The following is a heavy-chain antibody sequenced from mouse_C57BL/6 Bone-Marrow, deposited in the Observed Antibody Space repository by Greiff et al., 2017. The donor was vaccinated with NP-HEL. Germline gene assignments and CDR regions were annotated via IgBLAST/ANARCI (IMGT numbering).Heavy chain of an antibody. J-gene: IGHJ4*01. CDR2: IYPRSGNT. CDR3: ARLLGGIYAMDY. Sequence: VKLMESGAELARPGASVKLSCKASGYTFTSYGISWVKQRTGQGLEWIGEIYPRSGNTYYNEKFKGKATLTADKSSSTAYMELRSLTSEDSAVYFCARLLGGIYAMDYWGQGTSVTVSS. CDR1: GYTFTSYG. V-gene: IGHV1-81*01. D-gene: IGHD1-1*01.